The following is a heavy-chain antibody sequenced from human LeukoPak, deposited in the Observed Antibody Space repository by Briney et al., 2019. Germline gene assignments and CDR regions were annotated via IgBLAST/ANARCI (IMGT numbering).Heavy chain of an antibody. V-gene: IGHV1-69*04. CDR3: AREDQYCSSTSCLHYYYYGMDV. J-gene: IGHJ6*02. D-gene: IGHD2-2*01. Sequence: IPILGIANYAQKFQGRVTITADKSTSTAYMELSSLRSEDTAVYYCAREDQYCSSTSCLHYYYYGMDVWGQGTTVTVSS. CDR2: IPILGIA.